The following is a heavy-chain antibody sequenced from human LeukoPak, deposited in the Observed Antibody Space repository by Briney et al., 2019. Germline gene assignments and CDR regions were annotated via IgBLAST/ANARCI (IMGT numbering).Heavy chain of an antibody. D-gene: IGHD3-16*01. J-gene: IGHJ6*03. Sequence: GASVKVSCXASGYTFTSYGISWVRLAPGQGLEWMGWVSAYNGNTNYAQKLQGRVTMTTATSTSKAYMELRSLRSDDTAVYYCARVVGGAYYYYYYMDVWGKGTTVTVSS. CDR3: ARVVGGAYYYYYYMDV. V-gene: IGHV1-18*01. CDR1: GYTFTSYG. CDR2: VSAYNGNT.